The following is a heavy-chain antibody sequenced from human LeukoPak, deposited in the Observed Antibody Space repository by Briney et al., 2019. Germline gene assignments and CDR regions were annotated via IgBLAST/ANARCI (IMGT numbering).Heavy chain of an antibody. CDR2: IRYDGSNK. V-gene: IGHV3-30*02. CDR3: ARASTRTISGGHYMDV. J-gene: IGHJ6*03. Sequence: PGGSLRLSCAASGFTFSSYGMHWVRQAPGKGLEWVTFIRYDGSNKFYTNSVKGRFTISRDNSKHTLYLQMNSLRAEDTAVYYCARASTRTISGGHYMDVWGKGTTVTISS. CDR1: GFTFSSYG. D-gene: IGHD1-26*01.